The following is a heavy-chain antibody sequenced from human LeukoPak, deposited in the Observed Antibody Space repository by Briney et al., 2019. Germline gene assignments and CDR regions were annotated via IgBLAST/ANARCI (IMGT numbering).Heavy chain of an antibody. V-gene: IGHV4-59*01. J-gene: IGHJ6*02. Sequence: SETLSLTRTVSGGSTSSYYWSWIRQPPGKGLEWIGYIYYSGSTNYNPSLKSRVTISVDTSKNQFSLKLSSVTAADTAVYYCARDQGAVAGTWAYYYGMDVWGQGTTVTVSS. D-gene: IGHD6-19*01. CDR2: IYYSGST. CDR3: ARDQGAVAGTWAYYYGMDV. CDR1: GGSTSSYY.